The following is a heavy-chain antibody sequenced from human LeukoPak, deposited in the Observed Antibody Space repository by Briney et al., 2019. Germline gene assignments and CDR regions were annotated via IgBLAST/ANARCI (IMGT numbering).Heavy chain of an antibody. V-gene: IGHV4-59*01. J-gene: IGHJ4*02. Sequence: SETLSLTCTVFGGSINNYYWTWIRQPPGKGLEWIGYILYSGSTKYSPSLKSRVTMSVDTSKNQFSLKLTSVTAADTAVYYCARVLRTVAVAGTLDYWGQGTLVTVSS. D-gene: IGHD6-19*01. CDR1: GGSINNYY. CDR3: ARVLRTVAVAGTLDY. CDR2: ILYSGST.